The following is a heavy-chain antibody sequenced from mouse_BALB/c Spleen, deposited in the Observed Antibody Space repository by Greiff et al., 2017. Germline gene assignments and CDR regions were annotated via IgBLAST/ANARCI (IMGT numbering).Heavy chain of an antibody. J-gene: IGHJ4*01. CDR3: ARYGNYVGYAMDY. CDR2: ISSGSSTI. CDR1: GFTFRSFG. Sequence: EVKLVDSGGGLVQPGGSRKLSCAASGFTFRSFGMHWVRQAPEKGLEWVAYISSGSSTIYYADTVKGRFTISRDNPKNTLFLQMTSLRSEDTAMYYCARYGNYVGYAMDYWGQGTSVTVSA. D-gene: IGHD2-1*01. V-gene: IGHV5-17*02.